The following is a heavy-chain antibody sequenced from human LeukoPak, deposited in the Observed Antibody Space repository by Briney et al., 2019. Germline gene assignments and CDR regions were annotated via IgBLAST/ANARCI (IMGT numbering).Heavy chain of an antibody. D-gene: IGHD1-26*01. CDR2: IYYSGST. Sequence: SETLSLTCTVSGGSISSSSYYWGWIRQPPGKGLEWIGSIYYSGSTYYNPSLKSRVTISVDTSKNQFSLKLSSVTAADTAVYYCARSGVRSGSCTYWGQGTLVTVSS. J-gene: IGHJ4*02. CDR1: GGSISSSSYY. CDR3: ARSGVRSGSCTY. V-gene: IGHV4-39*07.